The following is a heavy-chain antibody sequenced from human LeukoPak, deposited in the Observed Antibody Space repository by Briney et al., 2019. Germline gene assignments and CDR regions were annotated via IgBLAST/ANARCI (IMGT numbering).Heavy chain of an antibody. V-gene: IGHV4-59*01. CDR3: ARDSGRNRYFGL. CDR1: GGSFGDYY. J-gene: IGHJ2*01. CDR2: IYYSGTT. Sequence: SETLSLTCTVSGGSFGDYYWSWLRQPPGKGLEWIGYIYYSGTTDYNPSLESRVTISVDTSKSQFSLKLTSVTAADAAMYYCARDSGRNRYFGLWGRGALVTVSS.